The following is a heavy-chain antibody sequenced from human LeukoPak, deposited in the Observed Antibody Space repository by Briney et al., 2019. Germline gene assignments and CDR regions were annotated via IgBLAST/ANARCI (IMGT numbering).Heavy chain of an antibody. CDR3: ARFPCGGDCYPGFDY. D-gene: IGHD2-21*02. V-gene: IGHV4-34*01. CDR2: INHSGST. CDR1: GGSFSGYY. Sequence: SETLSLTCAVYGGSFSGYYWSWIRQPPGKGLEWIGEINHSGSTNYNPSLKSRVTISVDTSKNQFSLKLSSVTAADTAVYYCARFPCGGDCYPGFDYWGQGTLVTVSS. J-gene: IGHJ4*02.